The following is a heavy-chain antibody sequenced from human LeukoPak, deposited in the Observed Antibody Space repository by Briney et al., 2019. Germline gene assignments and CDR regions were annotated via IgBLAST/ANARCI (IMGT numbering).Heavy chain of an antibody. CDR3: ARGAADYAKTYYFDY. CDR1: GGSISSGGYS. CDR2: IYHSGST. V-gene: IGHV4-30-2*01. J-gene: IGHJ4*02. Sequence: SETLSLTCAVSGGSISSGGYSWSWIRQPPGKGLEWIGYIYHSGSTYYNPSLKSRVTISVDRSKNQFSLKLSSATAADTAVYYCARGAADYAKTYYFDYWGQGTLVTVSS. D-gene: IGHD4-17*01.